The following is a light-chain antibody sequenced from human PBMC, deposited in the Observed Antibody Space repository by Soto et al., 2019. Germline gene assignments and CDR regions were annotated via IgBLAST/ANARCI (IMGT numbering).Light chain of an antibody. V-gene: IGLV2-14*01. CDR2: DVS. J-gene: IGLJ2*01. Sequence: QSALTQPASVSGSPGQSIAISCTGTSSDVGGYNWVSWYQQHPGKAPKLIVYDVSYRPSGVSDRFSGSKSGNTASLTIAGPQADDEADYYCSSYPNSNSVVFGGGTKLTVL. CDR1: SSDVGGYNW. CDR3: SSYPNSNSVV.